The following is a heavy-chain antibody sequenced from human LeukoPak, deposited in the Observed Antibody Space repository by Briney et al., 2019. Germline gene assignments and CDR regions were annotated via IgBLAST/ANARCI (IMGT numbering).Heavy chain of an antibody. Sequence: GRSLRLSCASPGFTLDDYAMHWVRQAPGKGLEWVPGITWTSGNEGFADYARGRFTCSRDNAKKSLYLQMNSLRAEDMALYYCAKGTYYDFWSGYSFDPWGQGTLVTASS. CDR1: GFTLDDYA. D-gene: IGHD3-3*01. CDR2: ITWTSGNE. J-gene: IGHJ5*02. V-gene: IGHV3-9*03. CDR3: AKGTYYDFWSGYSFDP.